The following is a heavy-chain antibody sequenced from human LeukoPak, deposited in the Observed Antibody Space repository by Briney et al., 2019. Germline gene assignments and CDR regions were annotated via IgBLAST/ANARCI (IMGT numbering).Heavy chain of an antibody. J-gene: IGHJ4*02. CDR3: ATGAGCGY. CDR1: GFTFSSHW. V-gene: IGHV3-7*03. CDR2: IKQDRSER. Sequence: HPGGSLRLSCAASGFTFSSHWMTWVRQAPGKGLEWVANIKQDRSERNYVDSVKGRFTISRDNAKHSLYLQMNTLRDEDTAVYYCATGAGCGYWGQGTLVTVSS. D-gene: IGHD6-19*01.